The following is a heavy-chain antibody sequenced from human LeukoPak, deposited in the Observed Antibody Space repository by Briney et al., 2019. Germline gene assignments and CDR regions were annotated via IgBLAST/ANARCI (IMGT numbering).Heavy chain of an antibody. CDR1: GGSFSGYY. D-gene: IGHD2-15*01. CDR3: ARTRYCSGGSCYQY. CDR2: INHSGST. Sequence: SETLSLTCAVYGGSFSGYYWSWIRQPPGKGLEWIGEINHSGSTNYNPSLKSRVTIPVDTSKNQFSLKLSSVTAADTAVYYCARTRYCSGGSCYQYWGQGTLVTVSS. J-gene: IGHJ4*02. V-gene: IGHV4-34*01.